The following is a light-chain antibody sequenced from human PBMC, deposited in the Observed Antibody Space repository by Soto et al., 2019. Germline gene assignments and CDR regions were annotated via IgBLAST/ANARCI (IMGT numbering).Light chain of an antibody. J-gene: IGKJ1*01. CDR3: QQYLSIPRT. Sequence: DIVMTQSPDSLAVSLGERATINCKYSQSLLYRSNSKNYLAWYQRKSGQPPKLLIYWASTRESGVPDRFSGSGSGTDFTLTISSLQADDVAVYYCQQYLSIPRTFGQGTKVEL. CDR2: WAS. CDR1: QSLLYRSNSKNY. V-gene: IGKV4-1*01.